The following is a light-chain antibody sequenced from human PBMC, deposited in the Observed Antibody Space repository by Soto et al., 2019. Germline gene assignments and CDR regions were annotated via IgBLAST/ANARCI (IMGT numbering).Light chain of an antibody. V-gene: IGKV1-5*03. J-gene: IGKJ1*01. CDR1: QTISSW. Sequence: DIQRTQSHSTLSASVGDTVTSACRASQTISSWLAWYQQKPGKAPKLLIYKASSLESGVPSRFSGSGSETEFTLTISSLQPDDFATYYCQQYNSYPRTLGQGTKVDIK. CDR2: KAS. CDR3: QQYNSYPRT.